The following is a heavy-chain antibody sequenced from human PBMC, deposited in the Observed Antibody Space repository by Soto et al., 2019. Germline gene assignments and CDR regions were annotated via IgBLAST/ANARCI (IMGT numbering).Heavy chain of an antibody. Sequence: SETLSLTCTVSSGSIRDYYWGWIRQSPGKGLEWIGSIYYSGSTYHNPPLKSRVTISKDTSKNQFSLKLTSVTAADTAVYYCARGFRGWGSGSYYPYYYGMDVWGQGTTVTVSS. CDR2: IYYSGST. D-gene: IGHD3-10*01. CDR1: SGSIRDYY. V-gene: IGHV4-59*05. J-gene: IGHJ6*02. CDR3: ARGFRGWGSGSYYPYYYGMDV.